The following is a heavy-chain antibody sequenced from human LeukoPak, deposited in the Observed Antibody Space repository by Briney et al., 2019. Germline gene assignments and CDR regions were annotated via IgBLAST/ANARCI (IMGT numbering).Heavy chain of an antibody. J-gene: IGHJ4*02. D-gene: IGHD6-19*01. CDR2: INHSGST. CDR1: GGSFSGYY. Sequence: SETLSLTCAVYGGSFSGYYWSWIRQPPGKGLEWIGEINHSGSTNYNPSLKSRVTMSVDTSKNQFSLKLSSVTAADTAVYYCARGTVSVAVAGEFDYWGQGTLVTVSS. CDR3: ARGTVSVAVAGEFDY. V-gene: IGHV4-34*01.